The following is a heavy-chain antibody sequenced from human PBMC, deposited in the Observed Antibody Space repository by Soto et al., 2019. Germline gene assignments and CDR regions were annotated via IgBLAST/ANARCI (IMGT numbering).Heavy chain of an antibody. CDR2: INPSGDST. CDR3: ARERTGDPTFFDY. CDR1: GYTFSSYY. Sequence: QVQLVQSGAEVKKPGASVKVSCKASGYTFSSYYMHWVRQAPGQGLEWMGVINPSGDSTTYAQKFQGRVTMTKDTSTSTLYMELSSLRSEDTAVYFCARERTGDPTFFDYWGQGTLVTVSS. D-gene: IGHD7-27*01. J-gene: IGHJ4*02. V-gene: IGHV1-46*01.